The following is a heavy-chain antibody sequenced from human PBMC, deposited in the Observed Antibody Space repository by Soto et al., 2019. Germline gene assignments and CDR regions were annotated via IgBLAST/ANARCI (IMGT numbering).Heavy chain of an antibody. CDR3: ARERGFLSEALDI. CDR2: TYYRSQWHN. V-gene: IGHV6-1*01. CDR1: GDSVSSNTAT. Sequence: SQTLSLTCGISGDSVSSNTATWNWIRQSPSRGLEWLGRTYYRSQWHNEYEESVKGRITISPDTSKNQFSLQLNSMSPDDTAVYYCARERGFLSEALDIWGRGTMVTVSS. D-gene: IGHD2-21*01. J-gene: IGHJ3*02.